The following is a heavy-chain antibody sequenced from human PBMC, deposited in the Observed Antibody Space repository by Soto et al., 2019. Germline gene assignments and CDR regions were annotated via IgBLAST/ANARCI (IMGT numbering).Heavy chain of an antibody. CDR2: IYYSGST. D-gene: IGHD3-10*01. V-gene: IGHV4-39*01. CDR1: GGSISSSSYY. CDR3: VRRSGKYYYAMDV. J-gene: IGHJ6*02. Sequence: SETLSLTCTVSGGSISSSSYYWGWIRQPPGKGLEWIGSIYYSGSTYYNPSLKSRVTISVDTSKNQFSLKLSSVTAADTAVYYCVRRSGKYYYAMDVWGQATTVT.